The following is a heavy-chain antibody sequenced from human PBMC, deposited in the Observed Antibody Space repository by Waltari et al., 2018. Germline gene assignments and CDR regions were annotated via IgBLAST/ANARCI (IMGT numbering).Heavy chain of an antibody. J-gene: IGHJ2*01. Sequence: QLQLQESGPGLVKPSETLSLACNVSGASIRSRFHYWGWIRQPPGKGLEWIGSVYFTGTTYYNPSVKSRISISVDTSKSQFSLRLTSVTAADTAVYYCARAYDSTGYYRYFDLWGRGTLVTVSS. D-gene: IGHD3-22*01. CDR1: GASIRSRFHY. V-gene: IGHV4-39*01. CDR3: ARAYDSTGYYRYFDL. CDR2: VYFTGTT.